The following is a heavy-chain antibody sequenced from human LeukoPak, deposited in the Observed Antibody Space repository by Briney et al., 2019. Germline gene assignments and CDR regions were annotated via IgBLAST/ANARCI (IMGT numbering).Heavy chain of an antibody. CDR2: IYYSGST. J-gene: IGHJ3*02. CDR3: ARGRSLNAFDI. V-gene: IGHV4-59*01. Sequence: SETLSLTCTGSGFTISSCHWSWIRQAPGKGLEWIGYIYYSGSTNYNPSLKSRVTISVDTSKNQFSLKLSSVTAADTAVYYCARGRSLNAFDIWGQGTMVTVSS. CDR1: GFTISSCH.